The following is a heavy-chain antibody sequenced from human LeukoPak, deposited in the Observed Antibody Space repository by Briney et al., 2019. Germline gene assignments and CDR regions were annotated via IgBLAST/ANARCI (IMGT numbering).Heavy chain of an antibody. CDR1: GFSFNSYG. V-gene: IGHV3-33*01. CDR2: IWYDGSNK. Sequence: GGSLRLSCAASGFSFNSYGFHWVRQAPGKGLEWVADIWYDGSNKYYADSVKGRFTISRDNSKNTVSLQMTSLRAEDTAVYYCVRAYSGFSSRGFDYWGQGTLVSVSS. D-gene: IGHD5-12*01. J-gene: IGHJ4*02. CDR3: VRAYSGFSSRGFDY.